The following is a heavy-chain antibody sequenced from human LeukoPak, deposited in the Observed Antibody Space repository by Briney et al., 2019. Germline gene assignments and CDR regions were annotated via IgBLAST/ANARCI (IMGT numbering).Heavy chain of an antibody. V-gene: IGHV4-61*01. CDR2: IYYSGST. Sequence: SETLSLTCTVSGGSISSSSYYWSWIRQPPGKGLEWIGYIYYSGSTNYNPSLKSRVTISVDTSKNQFSLKLSSVTAADTAVYYCARDRQFYDSSGYYLRTFDYWGQGTLVTVSS. D-gene: IGHD3-22*01. CDR1: GGSISSSSYY. J-gene: IGHJ4*02. CDR3: ARDRQFYDSSGYYLRTFDY.